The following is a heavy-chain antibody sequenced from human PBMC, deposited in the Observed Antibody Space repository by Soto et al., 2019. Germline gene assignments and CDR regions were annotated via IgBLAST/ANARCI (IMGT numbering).Heavy chain of an antibody. J-gene: IGHJ4*02. CDR2: IIPVFGTT. V-gene: IGHV1-69*18. CDR1: GDTFSGYA. Sequence: QVQLVQSGAELKKPGSSVKVSCKASGDTFSGYAINWVRQAPGEGLEWMGRIIPVFGTTNDAQRFEGRVTFTADESTNTAYMELRGLVSEDSAVYYCARDGGFGELKYWGPGTLVTVSS. CDR3: ARDGGFGELKY. D-gene: IGHD3-10*01.